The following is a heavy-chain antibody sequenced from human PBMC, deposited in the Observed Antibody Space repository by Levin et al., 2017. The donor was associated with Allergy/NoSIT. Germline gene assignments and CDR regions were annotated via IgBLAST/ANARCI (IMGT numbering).Heavy chain of an antibody. Sequence: GGSLRLSCAASGFTFSSYAMHWVRQAPGKGLEWVAFISYDGNDKYYADSVKGRFTISRDNSKNTLSLQMNSLRPEDTAVYYCARDAFCSSTSCQNWFDPWGQGTLVTVSS. CDR3: ARDAFCSSTSCQNWFDP. J-gene: IGHJ5*02. V-gene: IGHV3-30-3*01. CDR2: ISYDGNDK. CDR1: GFTFSSYA. D-gene: IGHD2-2*01.